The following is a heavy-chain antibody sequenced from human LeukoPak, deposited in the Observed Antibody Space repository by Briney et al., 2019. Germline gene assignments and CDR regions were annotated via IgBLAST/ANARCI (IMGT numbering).Heavy chain of an antibody. CDR2: IYYSGST. CDR1: GGSMGSYY. D-gene: IGHD5-24*01. CDR3: ARGARAGYNLEPFDY. V-gene: IGHV4-59*08. Sequence: SETLSLTCTVSGGSMGSYYWSWIRQPPGKGLEWIGYIYYSGSTKYNPSLKSRVTISVDTSKNQFSLKLSSVTAADTAVYYCARGARAGYNLEPFDYWGQGTLVTVSS. J-gene: IGHJ4*02.